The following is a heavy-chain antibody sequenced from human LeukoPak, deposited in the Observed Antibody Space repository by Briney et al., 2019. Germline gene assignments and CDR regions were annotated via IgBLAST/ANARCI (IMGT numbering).Heavy chain of an antibody. V-gene: IGHV3-7*01. CDR1: GFTIDSFF. CDR3: ARASPGVVFNYFDY. CDR2: IDEAGKDR. Sequence: GGSLRLSCVASGFTIDSFFMSWVRQAPGKGLEWVANIDEAGKDRYYADSVKGRFTISRDNTKNSVCLDMTSLRVEDTATYFCARASPGVVFNYFDYWGQGALVPVSS. J-gene: IGHJ4*01. D-gene: IGHD2-15*01.